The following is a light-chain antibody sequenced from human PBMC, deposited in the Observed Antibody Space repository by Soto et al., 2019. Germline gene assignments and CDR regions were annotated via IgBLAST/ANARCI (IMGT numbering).Light chain of an antibody. CDR2: DVT. Sequence: SVLTQPRSVSGSPGQSDLIYCTGTSSDVSIYDYVSWYQQHPGKAPKLIIYDVTERPSGVPDRFSGSKSGNTASLTISGLQAEDEADYYCCSYAGIYTFVFGTGTKVTVL. V-gene: IGLV2-11*01. J-gene: IGLJ1*01. CDR1: SSDVSIYDY. CDR3: CSYAGIYTFV.